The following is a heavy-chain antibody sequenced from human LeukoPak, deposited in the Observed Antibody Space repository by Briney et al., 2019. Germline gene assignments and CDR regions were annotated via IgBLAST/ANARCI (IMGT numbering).Heavy chain of an antibody. CDR3: ARAPIAARLPLFDY. CDR2: IYSGGST. J-gene: IGHJ4*02. D-gene: IGHD6-6*01. CDR1: GFTVSSNY. Sequence: GGSLRLSCAASGFTVSSNYMSWVRQAPGKGLEWVSVIYSGGSTYYADSVKGRFTISRDNSKNTLYIQMNSLRAEDTAVYLCARAPIAARLPLFDYWGQGTLVTVSS. V-gene: IGHV3-53*01.